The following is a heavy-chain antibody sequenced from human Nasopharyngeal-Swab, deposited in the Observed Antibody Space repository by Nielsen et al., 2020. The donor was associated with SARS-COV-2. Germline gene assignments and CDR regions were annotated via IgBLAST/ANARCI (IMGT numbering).Heavy chain of an antibody. D-gene: IGHD2-2*01. Sequence: GESLKISCAASGFTLSSYEMNWVRQAPGKGLEWVSYISSSGSTIYYADSVKGRFTISRDNAKNSLYLQMNSLRAEDTAVYYCARDFGFCSSTSCSLLTFDYWGQGTLVTVSS. V-gene: IGHV3-48*03. CDR2: ISSSGSTI. CDR3: ARDFGFCSSTSCSLLTFDY. CDR1: GFTLSSYE. J-gene: IGHJ4*02.